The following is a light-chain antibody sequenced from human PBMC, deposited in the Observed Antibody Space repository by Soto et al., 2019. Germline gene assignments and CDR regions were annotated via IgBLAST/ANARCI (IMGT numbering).Light chain of an antibody. V-gene: IGKV1-39*01. CDR1: QSISSY. J-gene: IGKJ4*01. CDR3: QQSYSTLPLT. Sequence: DIQITQSPSSLSASVGDRVTITCRASQSISSYLNCYQQKPGKAPTLLIYAASSLQSGVPSRFSGSGSGTDFTLNISSLQPEDFATYYCQQSYSTLPLTFGGGTKVEIK. CDR2: AAS.